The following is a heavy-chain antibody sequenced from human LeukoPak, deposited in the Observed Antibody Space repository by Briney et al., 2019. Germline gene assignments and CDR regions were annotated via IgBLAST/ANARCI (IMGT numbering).Heavy chain of an antibody. Sequence: GGSLRLSCAASGFTFSTYAMTWVRQPPGKGLEWVSAISGSGGSTYYANSVKGRFTISRDNSKDTLYLQMNSLRAEDTAVYYCAKDSRIPAGGTEPSGYWGQGTLVTVSS. CDR3: AKDSRIPAGGTEPSGY. J-gene: IGHJ4*02. V-gene: IGHV3-23*01. CDR1: GFTFSTYA. CDR2: ISGSGGST. D-gene: IGHD6-13*01.